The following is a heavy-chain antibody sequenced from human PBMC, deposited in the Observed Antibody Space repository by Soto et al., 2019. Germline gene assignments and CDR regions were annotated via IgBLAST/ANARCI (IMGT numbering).Heavy chain of an antibody. CDR3: ARESESHPAFDS. CDR2: IWHDGSDK. D-gene: IGHD3-3*01. J-gene: IGHJ4*02. CDR1: GFTFSDYG. Sequence: QVKLVESGGGVVQPGRSLRLSCAASGFTFSDYGMHWVRQAPGKGLEWVAVIWHDGSDKFYEDSVRGRFTVSRDNSKNTLFLQMNILRAEDTALYYCARESESHPAFDSWGQGTLVTVSS. V-gene: IGHV3-33*01.